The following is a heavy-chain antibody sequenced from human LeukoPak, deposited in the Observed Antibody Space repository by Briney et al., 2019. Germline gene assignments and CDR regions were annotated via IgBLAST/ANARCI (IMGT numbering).Heavy chain of an antibody. D-gene: IGHD2-2*01. CDR2: ISYDGSNK. CDR1: GFTFRSYA. J-gene: IGHJ4*02. Sequence: GGSLRLSCAASGFTFRSYAMHGVRPAPGKGLERVAVISYDGSNKYYADSVKGRFTISRDNSNNTLYLQMNSLRAEDTAVYYCARDSPYCSSTSCKIDYWGQGTLVTVSS. V-gene: IGHV3-30*04. CDR3: ARDSPYCSSTSCKIDY.